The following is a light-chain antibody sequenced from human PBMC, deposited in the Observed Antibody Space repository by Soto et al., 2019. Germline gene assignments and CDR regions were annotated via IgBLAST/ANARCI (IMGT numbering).Light chain of an antibody. CDR2: DVT. Sequence: QSVLNQPASVSGSPGQSITISCTGTSSDIGAYNYVSWYQQHPGKAPKLIIYDVTNRPAGISSRFSASKSGNTASLTISVLQAEDEADYYCCSYKSSRTLYVFGTGTKVTVL. V-gene: IGLV2-14*03. J-gene: IGLJ1*01. CDR1: SSDIGAYNY. CDR3: CSYKSSRTLYV.